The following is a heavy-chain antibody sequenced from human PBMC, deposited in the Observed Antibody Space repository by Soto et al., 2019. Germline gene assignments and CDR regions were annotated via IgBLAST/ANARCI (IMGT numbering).Heavy chain of an antibody. Sequence: QVQLVQSGAEVKKPGSSVKVSCKASGGTFSSYAISWVRQAPGQGLEWMGGIIPIFGTANYAQKVPGRVTITADESTTPAYMELSSLRCEETAVYYCARDLKRYYDSSGYGYYYYGMDVWGQGTTVTVSS. CDR2: IIPIFGTA. V-gene: IGHV1-69*01. CDR1: GGTFSSYA. CDR3: ARDLKRYYDSSGYGYYYYGMDV. J-gene: IGHJ6*02. D-gene: IGHD3-22*01.